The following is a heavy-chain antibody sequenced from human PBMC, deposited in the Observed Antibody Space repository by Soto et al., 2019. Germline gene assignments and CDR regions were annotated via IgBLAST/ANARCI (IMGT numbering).Heavy chain of an antibody. CDR1: GFTFSDYY. CDR3: ARDSSSSGWYGYYGMDG. V-gene: IGHV3-11*01. CDR2: ISSSGSTI. D-gene: IGHD6-19*01. Sequence: AGGSLRLSCAASGFTFSDYYMSWIRQAPGKGLEWVSYISSSGSTIYYADSVKGRFTISRDNAKNSLYLQMNSLRAEDTAVYYCARDSSSSGWYGYYGMDGWGQGTTVTVSS. J-gene: IGHJ6*02.